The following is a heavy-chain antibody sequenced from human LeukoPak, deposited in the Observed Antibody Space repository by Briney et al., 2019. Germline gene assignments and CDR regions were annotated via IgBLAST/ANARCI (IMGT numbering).Heavy chain of an antibody. J-gene: IGHJ4*02. Sequence: PGGSLRLSCAASGFTFVSYAMHWVRQAPGKGLEWVALISYDGSNKYYADSVKGRFTISRDSSKNTLYLQMNSLRAEDTAVYYCARALGDFYDILTGSHWGQGTLVTVSS. CDR1: GFTFVSYA. D-gene: IGHD3-9*01. CDR3: ARALGDFYDILTGSH. CDR2: ISYDGSNK. V-gene: IGHV3-30-3*01.